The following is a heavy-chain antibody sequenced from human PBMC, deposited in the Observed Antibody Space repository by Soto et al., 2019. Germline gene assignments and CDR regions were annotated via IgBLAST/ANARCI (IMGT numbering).Heavy chain of an antibody. V-gene: IGHV3-30-3*01. CDR3: GINGGYSSSWGIDY. CDR2: ISYDGSNK. Sequence: QVQLVESGGGVVQPGRSLRLSCAASGFTFSSYAMHWVRQAPGKGLEWVAVISYDGSNKYYADSVKGRFTISRDNSKNELYLQMNSLRTEDTAVYYCGINGGYSSSWGIDYWGQGTLVTVSS. D-gene: IGHD6-13*01. CDR1: GFTFSSYA. J-gene: IGHJ4*02.